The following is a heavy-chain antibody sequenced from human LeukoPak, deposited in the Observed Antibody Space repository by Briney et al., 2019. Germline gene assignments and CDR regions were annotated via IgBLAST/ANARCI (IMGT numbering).Heavy chain of an antibody. V-gene: IGHV3-49*04. J-gene: IGHJ4*02. D-gene: IGHD5-18*01. Sequence: GGSLRLSCTASGFTFGDYAMSWVRQAPGKGLEWVGFIRSKAYGATTEYAASVKGRFTISRDDSKSIAYLQMNSLKTEDTALYYCTRHGYSYAFDYWGQGTLVTVSS. CDR1: GFTFGDYA. CDR2: IRSKAYGATT. CDR3: TRHGYSYAFDY.